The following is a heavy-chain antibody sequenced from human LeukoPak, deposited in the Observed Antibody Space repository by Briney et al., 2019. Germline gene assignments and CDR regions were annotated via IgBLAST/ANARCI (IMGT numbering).Heavy chain of an antibody. D-gene: IGHD3-10*01. CDR2: IYNGVNT. CDR1: GASVSSASY. Sequence: SETLSLTCTVSGASVSSASYWTWIRQPPGKGVEWIAHIYNGVNTNYNPSLKSRVTISVDTAKNQFSRRLNSVTAADTAVYYCARSRAFTSGAFDPWGQGSLVTVSS. V-gene: IGHV4-61*01. CDR3: ARSRAFTSGAFDP. J-gene: IGHJ5*02.